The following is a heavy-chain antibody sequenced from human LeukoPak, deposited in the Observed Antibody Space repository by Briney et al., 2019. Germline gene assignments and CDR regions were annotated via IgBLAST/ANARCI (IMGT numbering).Heavy chain of an antibody. J-gene: IGHJ3*02. Sequence: SETLSLTCTVSGGSISSYYWSWIRQPPGKGLEWIGYIYYSGSTNYNPSLKSRVTISVDMSKNQFSLKLSSVTAADTAVYYCARARSYYDILTGYYPPAAFDIWGQGTMVTVSS. CDR3: ARARSYYDILTGYYPPAAFDI. CDR2: IYYSGST. V-gene: IGHV4-59*01. CDR1: GGSISSYY. D-gene: IGHD3-9*01.